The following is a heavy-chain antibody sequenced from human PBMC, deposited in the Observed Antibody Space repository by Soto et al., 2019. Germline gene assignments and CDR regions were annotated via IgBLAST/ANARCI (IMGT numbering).Heavy chain of an antibody. J-gene: IGHJ5*02. Sequence: SETLSLTCTVSGGSVSSGSYYWSWIRQPPGKGLEWIGYIYYSGSTNYNPSLKSRVTISVDTSKNLFSLKLSSVTAADTAVYYCARDPGSGRRWFDPWGQGTLVTVSS. D-gene: IGHD3-10*01. CDR1: GGSVSSGSYY. CDR3: ARDPGSGRRWFDP. CDR2: IYYSGST. V-gene: IGHV4-61*01.